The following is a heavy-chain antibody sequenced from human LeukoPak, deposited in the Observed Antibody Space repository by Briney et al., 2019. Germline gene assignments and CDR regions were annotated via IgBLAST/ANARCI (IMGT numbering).Heavy chain of an antibody. CDR2: ISSSSSYI. V-gene: IGHV3-21*01. J-gene: IGHJ4*02. CDR3: ARIMIVVVHPYDY. D-gene: IGHD3-22*01. CDR1: GFTFSSYS. Sequence: GGSLRLSCAASGFTFSSYSMNWVRQAPGKGLEWVSSISSSSSYIYYADSVKGRFTISRDNAKNSLYLQMNSLRAEDTAVYYCARIMIVVVHPYDYWGQGTLVTVSS.